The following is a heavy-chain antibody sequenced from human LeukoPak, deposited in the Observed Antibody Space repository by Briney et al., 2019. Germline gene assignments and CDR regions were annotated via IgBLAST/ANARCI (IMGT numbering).Heavy chain of an antibody. CDR3: ARDLPREGIDY. CDR1: GFTFSSYS. Sequence: GGSLRLSCAASGFTFSSYSMNWVRQAPGKGLEWASSISSSSSYIYYADSVKGRFTISRDNAKNSLYLQMNSLRAEDTAVYYCARDLPREGIDYWGQGTLVTVSS. J-gene: IGHJ4*02. V-gene: IGHV3-21*01. CDR2: ISSSSSYI. D-gene: IGHD3-10*01.